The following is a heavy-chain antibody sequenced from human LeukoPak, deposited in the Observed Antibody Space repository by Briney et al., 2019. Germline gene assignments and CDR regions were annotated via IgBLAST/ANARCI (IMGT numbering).Heavy chain of an antibody. D-gene: IGHD1-26*01. Sequence: PSETLSLTCTVSGGSISSSSYYWGWIRQPPGKGLEWIGSIYYSGSTYYNPSLKSRVTISVDTSKNQFSLKLSSVTAADTAVYYCARCPLGGATRYGMDVWGQGTTVTVSS. CDR2: IYYSGST. V-gene: IGHV4-39*07. CDR3: ARCPLGGATRYGMDV. J-gene: IGHJ6*02. CDR1: GGSISSSSYY.